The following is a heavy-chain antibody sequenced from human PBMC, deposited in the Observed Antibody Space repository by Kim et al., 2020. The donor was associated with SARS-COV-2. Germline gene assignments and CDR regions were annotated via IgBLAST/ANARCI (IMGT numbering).Heavy chain of an antibody. V-gene: IGHV3-23*03. CDR3: AKDVRPGWYNHCED. J-gene: IGHJ4*02. Sequence: ADSVRGRFTITRDKSNNTLYLQLSSLRAEDTALYYCAKDVRPGWYNHCEDWGQGNLVTVSS. D-gene: IGHD6-19*01.